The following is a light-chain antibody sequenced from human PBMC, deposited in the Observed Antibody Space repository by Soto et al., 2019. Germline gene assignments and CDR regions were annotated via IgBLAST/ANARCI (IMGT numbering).Light chain of an antibody. CDR2: WAS. V-gene: IGKV4-1*01. Sequence: DIVMTQSPESLAVSLGETATINCKSNQSVLYSSNNKNYLAWYQQKPGQPPKLLIYWASTRESGVPDRFSGSGSGTDFTLTISSLQAEDVAVYYCQQYYSTPWTFGQGTKVEIK. CDR3: QQYYSTPWT. J-gene: IGKJ1*01. CDR1: QSVLYSSNNKNY.